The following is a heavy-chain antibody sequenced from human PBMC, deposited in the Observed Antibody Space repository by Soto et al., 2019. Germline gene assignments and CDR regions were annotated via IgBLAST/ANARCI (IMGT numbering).Heavy chain of an antibody. D-gene: IGHD3-16*01. J-gene: IGHJ4*02. CDR2: VRYDGSTK. Sequence: PGGSLRLSCAASGFTFYNYGMHLFRQAPGKGLEWVAGVRYDGSTKYYADSVKGRFTISRDNSKNTLYLQMNSLRAEDTAVYYCARAMNTFGGPSSPFDYLGKGTLVTGSS. CDR1: GFTFYNYG. CDR3: ARAMNTFGGPSSPFDY. V-gene: IGHV3-33*01.